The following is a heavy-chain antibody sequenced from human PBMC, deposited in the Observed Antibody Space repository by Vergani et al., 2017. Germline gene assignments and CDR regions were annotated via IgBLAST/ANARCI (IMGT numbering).Heavy chain of an antibody. D-gene: IGHD3-9*01. CDR3: AREPHRSDYDILTGYYNEGPYYFDY. Sequence: EVQLVESGGGLVKPGGSLRLSCAASGFTFSSYSMNWVRQAPGKGLEWVSSISSSSSYIYYADSVKGRFTISRDNAKNSLYLQMNSLRAEDTAVYYCAREPHRSDYDILTGYYNEGPYYFDYWGQGTLVTVSS. V-gene: IGHV3-21*01. CDR1: GFTFSSYS. CDR2: ISSSSSYI. J-gene: IGHJ4*02.